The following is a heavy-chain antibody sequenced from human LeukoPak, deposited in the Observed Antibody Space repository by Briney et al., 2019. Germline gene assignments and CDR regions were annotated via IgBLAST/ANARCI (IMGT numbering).Heavy chain of an antibody. V-gene: IGHV5-51*01. D-gene: IGHD3-3*01. CDR3: PRLNDFWSGPIDY. CDR2: IYPGHSDT. Sequence: GEALKSSCKGSGYSFPSYWNGWPRHLPWKGLERMVSIYPGHSDTSYSPSFHSQVTISADKSISTSSLQQSRLKASDTAMYYAPRLNDFWSGPIDYWGQGTLVTVSS. J-gene: IGHJ4*02. CDR1: GYSFPSYW.